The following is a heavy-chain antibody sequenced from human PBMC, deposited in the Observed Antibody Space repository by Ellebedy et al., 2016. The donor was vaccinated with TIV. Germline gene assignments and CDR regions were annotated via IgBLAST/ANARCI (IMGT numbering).Heavy chain of an antibody. CDR1: GGSVSSANYY. J-gene: IGHJ4*02. CDR3: SAAYGRVTPAY. Sequence: MPSETLSPTCTVSGGSVSSANYYWTWFRQPPGKGLEWIGFIYSSGRTTYKHSLKSRMAISIDTSRNQISLKLSSVTAADTAVYYCSAAYGRVTPAYWGQGTLVTVSS. V-gene: IGHV4-61*01. CDR2: IYSSGRT. D-gene: IGHD4-17*01.